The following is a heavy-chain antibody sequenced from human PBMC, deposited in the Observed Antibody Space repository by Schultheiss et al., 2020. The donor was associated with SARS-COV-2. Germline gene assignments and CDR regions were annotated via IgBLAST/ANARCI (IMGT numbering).Heavy chain of an antibody. D-gene: IGHD3-10*01. J-gene: IGHJ4*02. CDR3: ARDGALWFGELLAFDY. CDR2: ISGSGGST. V-gene: IGHV3-23*01. Sequence: GGSLRLSCAASGFTFSSYAMSWVRQAPGKGLEWVSAISGSGGSTYYADSVKGRFTISRDNSKNTLYLQMNSLRAEDTAVYYCARDGALWFGELLAFDYWGQGTLVTVSS. CDR1: GFTFSSYA.